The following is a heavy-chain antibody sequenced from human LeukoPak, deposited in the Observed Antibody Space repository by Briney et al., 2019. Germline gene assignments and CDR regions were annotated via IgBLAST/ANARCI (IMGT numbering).Heavy chain of an antibody. CDR3: ARGFGDPRVIFDY. CDR1: GGSISSGDYY. V-gene: IGHV4-61*08. J-gene: IGHJ4*02. Sequence: SETLSLTCTVSGGSISSGDYYWSWIRQPPGKGLEWIGYIYYSGSTSYNPSLKSRVTISVDTSKNQFSLKLSSVTAADTAVYYCARGFGDPRVIFDYWGQGTLVTVSS. D-gene: IGHD2-21*02. CDR2: IYYSGST.